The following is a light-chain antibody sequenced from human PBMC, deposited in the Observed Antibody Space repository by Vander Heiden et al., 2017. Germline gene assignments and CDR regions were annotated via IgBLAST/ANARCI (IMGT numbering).Light chain of an antibody. CDR2: SND. J-gene: IGLJ2*01. CDR1: SSNIGSYP. V-gene: IGLV1-44*01. CDR3: AAWDDSLKGPV. Sequence: QSVLTQPPSASGTPGQRVTFPCSGSSSNIGSYPVNWYQQLPGTAPKLLIYSNDQGPSGVPDRFSGSKSSTSASLAISGLQSEDEADYYCAAWDDSLKGPVFGGGTKLTVL.